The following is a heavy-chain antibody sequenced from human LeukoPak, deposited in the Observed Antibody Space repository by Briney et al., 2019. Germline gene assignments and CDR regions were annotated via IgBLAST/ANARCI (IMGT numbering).Heavy chain of an antibody. CDR3: ARVGLDNTGWHISWFDP. V-gene: IGHV3-11*01. Sequence: LSLTCTVSGGSISNYYWSWIRQPPGKGLEWISYITTNGASTYYAGSVKGRFTISRDNAQNSLFLQMNSLRAEDTAIYYCARVGLDNTGWHISWFDPWGQGTLVTVSS. D-gene: IGHD6-19*01. J-gene: IGHJ5*02. CDR1: GGSISNYY. CDR2: ITTNGAST.